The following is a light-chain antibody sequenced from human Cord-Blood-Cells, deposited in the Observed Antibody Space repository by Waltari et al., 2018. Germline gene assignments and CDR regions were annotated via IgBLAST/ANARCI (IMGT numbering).Light chain of an antibody. CDR2: AAS. V-gene: IGKV1-39*01. CDR3: QQSYSTPYT. J-gene: IGKJ2*01. Sequence: DIQMTQSPSSLSASVGDSGTITCRVSQSISSYLNWYQQKPGKAPKLLIYAASSLQSGVPSRFSGSGSGTDFTLTISRLQPEDFATYYCQQSYSTPYTFGQGTKLEIK. CDR1: QSISSY.